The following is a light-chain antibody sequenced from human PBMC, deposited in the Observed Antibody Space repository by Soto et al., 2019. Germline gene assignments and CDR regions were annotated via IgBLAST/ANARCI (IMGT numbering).Light chain of an antibody. Sequence: DIQMTQSPSTLSGSVGDRVTITCRASQTISSWLAWYQQKPGKAPKLLIYKASTLKSGVPSRFSGSGSGTELTITISSLQPDDFATYDCQHYNSYSEAFGQGTRLEIK. CDR1: QTISSW. V-gene: IGKV1-5*03. CDR3: QHYNSYSEA. J-gene: IGKJ5*01. CDR2: KAS.